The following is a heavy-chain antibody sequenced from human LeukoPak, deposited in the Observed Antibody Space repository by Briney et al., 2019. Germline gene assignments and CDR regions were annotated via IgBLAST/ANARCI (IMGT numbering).Heavy chain of an antibody. CDR2: INPNSGGT. V-gene: IGHV1-2*06. CDR1: GYTFTGYY. D-gene: IGHD3-10*01. J-gene: IGHJ4*02. CDR3: ARDSYGSGSYYNAPSFGY. Sequence: ASVKVSCKASGYTFTGYYMHWVRQAPGQGLEWMGRINPNSGGTNYAQKFQGRVTMTRDTSISTACMELSRLRSDDTAAYYCARDSYGSGSYYNAPSFGYWGQGTLVTVSS.